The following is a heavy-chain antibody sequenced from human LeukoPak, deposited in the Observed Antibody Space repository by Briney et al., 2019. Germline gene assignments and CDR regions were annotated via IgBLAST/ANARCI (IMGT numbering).Heavy chain of an antibody. D-gene: IGHD5-18*01. V-gene: IGHV3-23*01. CDR3: ARRTYSCREIDY. CDR2: ISGSGGST. CDR1: GFTFSSYA. Sequence: SGGSLRLSCAASGFTFSSYAMSWVRQAPGKGLEWVSAISGSGGSTYYADSVKGRFTISRDNAKNSLYLQMNSLRAEDTAVYYCARRTYSCREIDYWGQGTLVTVSS. J-gene: IGHJ4*02.